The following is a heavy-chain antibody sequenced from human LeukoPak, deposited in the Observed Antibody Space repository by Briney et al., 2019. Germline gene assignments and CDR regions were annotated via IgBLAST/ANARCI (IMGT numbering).Heavy chain of an antibody. CDR2: IYYSGST. CDR3: ARHKGTEMAITPLDS. D-gene: IGHD5-24*01. CDR1: GGSIDTYY. Sequence: SETLSLTCTVPGGSIDTYYWSWIRQPPGKGLECIGYIYYSGSTNYNPSLKSRVTISVDTSKNQFSLKLTSVTAADTAVYYCARHKGTEMAITPLDSWRQGTLVTVSS. V-gene: IGHV4-59*08. J-gene: IGHJ4*02.